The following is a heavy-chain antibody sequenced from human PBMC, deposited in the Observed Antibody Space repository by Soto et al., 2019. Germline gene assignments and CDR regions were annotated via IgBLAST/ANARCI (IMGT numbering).Heavy chain of an antibody. V-gene: IGHV6-1*01. J-gene: IGHJ3*02. CDR3: AELGAFDI. CDR1: GDTVSSNRAA. CDR2: TYYRSKWYT. Sequence: PSQTLSLTCAISGDTVSSNRAAWNWIRQSPSRGLEWLGRTYYRSKWYTDYAPSVKGRITINADTSKNQFSLQLNSVTPEDTALYYCAELGAFDIWGQGAMVTVSS. D-gene: IGHD3-10*01.